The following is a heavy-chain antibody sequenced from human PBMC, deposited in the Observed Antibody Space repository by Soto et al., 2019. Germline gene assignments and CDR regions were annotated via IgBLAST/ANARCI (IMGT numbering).Heavy chain of an antibody. Sequence: GGSLRLSCAASGFTFSSYAMSWVRQAPGKGLEWVSAISGSGGSTYYADSVKGRFTISRDNSKNTLYLQMNSLRAEDTAVYYCAKPIYCSGGSCYRQFDYWGQGTLVTVSS. CDR2: ISGSGGST. J-gene: IGHJ4*02. CDR1: GFTFSSYA. CDR3: AKPIYCSGGSCYRQFDY. V-gene: IGHV3-23*01. D-gene: IGHD2-15*01.